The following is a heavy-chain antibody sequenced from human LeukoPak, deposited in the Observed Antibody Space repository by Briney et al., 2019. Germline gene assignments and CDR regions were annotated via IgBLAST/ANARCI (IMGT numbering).Heavy chain of an antibody. V-gene: IGHV4-4*07. Sequence: SETLSLTCTVSGGSISSYYWSWIRQPAGKGLEWIGRIYTSGSTNYNPSLKSRVTMSVDTSKNQFSLKLSSVTAADTAVYYCARESVVVVPAVHFDYWGQGTLVTVSS. CDR2: IYTSGST. CDR3: ARESVVVVPAVHFDY. D-gene: IGHD2-2*01. CDR1: GGSISSYY. J-gene: IGHJ4*02.